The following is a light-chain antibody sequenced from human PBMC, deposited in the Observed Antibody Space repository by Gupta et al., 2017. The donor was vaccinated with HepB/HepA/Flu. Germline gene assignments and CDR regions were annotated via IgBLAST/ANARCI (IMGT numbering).Light chain of an antibody. CDR1: SSDVGGYNY. J-gene: IGLJ2*01. Sequence: SSLTQPASMSWSPGQSITISCTGTSSDVGGYNYVSWYQQHPGKAPKLMIYDVSNRPSGVSNRFSGSKSGNTASLTISGIQAEDEADYYCSSYTSSSTRPVVFGGGTKLTVL. CDR2: DVS. CDR3: SSYTSSSTRPVV. V-gene: IGLV2-14*03.